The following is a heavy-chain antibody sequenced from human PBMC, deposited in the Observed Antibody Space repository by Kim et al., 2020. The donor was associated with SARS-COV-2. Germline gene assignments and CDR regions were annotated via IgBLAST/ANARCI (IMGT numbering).Heavy chain of an antibody. V-gene: IGHV3-23*01. CDR1: EFTFSDYG. CDR2: ITSGGAI. CDR3: AKPSASSYAGGSYY. J-gene: IGHJ6*01. Sequence: GGSLRLSCATSEFTFSDYGMSWVRQAPMKGLEFVSTITSGGAIYYADSVKCRFTISRDNAKNTLYLQMNSLRVEDTAVYYCAKPSASSYAGGSYY. D-gene: IGHD2-2*01.